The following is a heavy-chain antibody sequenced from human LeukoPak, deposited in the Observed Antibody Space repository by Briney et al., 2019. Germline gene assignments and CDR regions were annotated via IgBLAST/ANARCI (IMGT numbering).Heavy chain of an antibody. Sequence: GGSLRLSCAASGFTFSSYWMSWVRQAPGKGLEWVANIKQDGSEKYYVDSVKGRFTISRDNAKNSLYLQMNSLRAEDTAVYYCASSYYYDSSGYYRNAFDIWGQGTMVTVSS. V-gene: IGHV3-7*01. D-gene: IGHD3-22*01. J-gene: IGHJ3*02. CDR3: ASSYYYDSSGYYRNAFDI. CDR2: IKQDGSEK. CDR1: GFTFSSYW.